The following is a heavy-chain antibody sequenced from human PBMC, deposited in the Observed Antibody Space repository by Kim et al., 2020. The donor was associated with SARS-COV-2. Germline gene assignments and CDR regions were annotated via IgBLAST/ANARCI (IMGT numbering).Heavy chain of an antibody. CDR3: ARGAGWYNP. Sequence: GPTKYHPFLQSRVTISVDTSKHQFSLKLSSMTAADTAVYYCARGAGWYNPWGRGTLVTVSS. D-gene: IGHD1-1*01. V-gene: IGHV4-59*09. CDR2: GPT. J-gene: IGHJ5*02.